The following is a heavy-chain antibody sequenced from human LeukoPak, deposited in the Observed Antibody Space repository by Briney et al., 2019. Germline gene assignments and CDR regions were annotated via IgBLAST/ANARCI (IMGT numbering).Heavy chain of an antibody. CDR1: GGSISSGDYY. D-gene: IGHD3-10*02. V-gene: IGHV4-30-4*01. J-gene: IGHJ4*02. Sequence: PSKTLSLTCTVSGGSISSGDYYWSWIRQPPGKGLEWIGYIYYSGSTYYNPSLKSRVTISVDTSKNQFSLKLSSVTAADTAVYCCARDASLWLGSTYFDYWGQGTLVTVSS. CDR2: IYYSGST. CDR3: ARDASLWLGSTYFDY.